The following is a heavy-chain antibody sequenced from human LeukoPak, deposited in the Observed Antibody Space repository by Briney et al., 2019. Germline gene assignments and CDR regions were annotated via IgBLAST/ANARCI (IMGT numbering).Heavy chain of an antibody. V-gene: IGHV3-66*01. CDR1: GFTVSSNY. Sequence: GGSLRLSRAGSGFTVSSNYMNWVRQTPGKGLEWVSVIYSGVSTDYADSVKGRFTISRDNSKNTLYLQMNSLRAEDTAVYYCASGETTAFDYWGQGTLVTVSS. CDR3: ASGETTAFDY. D-gene: IGHD4-11*01. J-gene: IGHJ4*02. CDR2: IYSGVST.